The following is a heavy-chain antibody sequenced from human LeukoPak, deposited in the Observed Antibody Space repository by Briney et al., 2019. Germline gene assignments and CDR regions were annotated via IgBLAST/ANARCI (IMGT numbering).Heavy chain of an antibody. V-gene: IGHV3-21*01. J-gene: IGHJ4*02. Sequence: PGGSLRLSCAASGFTFSSYSMNWVRQAPGKGLEWVSSISSSSSYIYYADSVKGRFTISRDNAKNSLYLQMNSLRAEDTAVDYFAGLVEQWHYFDYWGQGALVTVSS. D-gene: IGHD2-8*01. CDR1: GFTFSSYS. CDR2: ISSSSSYI. CDR3: AGLVEQWHYFDY.